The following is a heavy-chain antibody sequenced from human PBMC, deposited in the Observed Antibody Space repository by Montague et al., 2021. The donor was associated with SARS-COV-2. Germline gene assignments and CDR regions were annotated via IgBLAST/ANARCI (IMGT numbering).Heavy chain of an antibody. Sequence: SLRLSCAASGFTFSAYTKHWVRQAPGKGQEWVALISHDGSNEYYADSVKGRFTISRDNSKNTLYVQMNSLRAEDTAVYYCARERAITMLRGVIRPTKWFDPWGQGTLVTVSS. J-gene: IGHJ5*02. D-gene: IGHD3-10*01. CDR3: ARERAITMLRGVIRPTKWFDP. CDR2: ISHDGSNE. CDR1: GFTFSAYT. V-gene: IGHV3-30*04.